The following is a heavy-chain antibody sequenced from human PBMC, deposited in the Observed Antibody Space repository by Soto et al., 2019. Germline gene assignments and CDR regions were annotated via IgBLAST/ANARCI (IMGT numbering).Heavy chain of an antibody. J-gene: IGHJ4*02. CDR3: ARDYRTALATPLGY. Sequence: PGWSLRLSCAASGFTFSSYGMHWVRQAPGKGLEWVAFIWYDGSNKYYADSVKGRFTISRDNSKNTLYLQMNSLRAEDTAVYYCARDYRTALATPLGYWGQGTLLTVSS. D-gene: IGHD5-12*01. CDR1: GFTFSSYG. CDR2: IWYDGSNK. V-gene: IGHV3-33*01.